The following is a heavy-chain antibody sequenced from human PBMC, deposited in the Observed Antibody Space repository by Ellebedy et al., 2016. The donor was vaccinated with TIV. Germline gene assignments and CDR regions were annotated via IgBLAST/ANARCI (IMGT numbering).Heavy chain of an antibody. Sequence: MPGGSLRLSCTVSGGSINNYYWSWIRQPPGKGLEWIGYIYYTGITSYNPSLNSRLSILVESAKKQFSLNLSSVTAADTAVYYCVRRGYYGSGGHNNPYWYFDLWGRGTLVTVSS. CDR2: IYYTGIT. J-gene: IGHJ2*01. D-gene: IGHD3-10*01. CDR1: GGSINNYY. V-gene: IGHV4-59*08. CDR3: VRRGYYGSGGHNNPYWYFDL.